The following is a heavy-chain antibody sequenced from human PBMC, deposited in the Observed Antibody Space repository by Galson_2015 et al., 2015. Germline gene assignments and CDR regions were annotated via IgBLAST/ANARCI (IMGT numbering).Heavy chain of an antibody. CDR3: AYFTSNGFCFDY. D-gene: IGHD1-1*01. CDR2: IYWNDDK. Sequence: PALVKPTQTLSLTCTFSGFSLSATAVGVGWIRQPPGKALEWLAHIYWNDDKKYSPSLKSRLTITKATSKNQVVLIVTNLDPVDTATYYCAYFTSNGFCFDYWGQGTLVTVSS. V-gene: IGHV2-5*01. J-gene: IGHJ4*02. CDR1: GFSLSATAVG.